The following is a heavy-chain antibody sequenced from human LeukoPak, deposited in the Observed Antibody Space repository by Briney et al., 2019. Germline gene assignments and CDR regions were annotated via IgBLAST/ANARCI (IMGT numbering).Heavy chain of an antibody. CDR2: VTGNGDTT. V-gene: IGHV3-23*01. Sequence: LSGGSLRLSCAASGFTFRNYAMTWVRQAPGKGLEWVSVVTGNGDTTYYADSLKGRFIISRDNSRNTLYLQMNSLRAEDTAVYHCAGNAADCTTSACYDSWGQGTLVTVSS. J-gene: IGHJ4*02. D-gene: IGHD2-8*01. CDR3: AGNAADCTTSACYDS. CDR1: GFTFRNYA.